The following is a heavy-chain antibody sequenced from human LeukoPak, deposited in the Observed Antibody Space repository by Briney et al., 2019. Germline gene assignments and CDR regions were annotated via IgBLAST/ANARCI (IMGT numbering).Heavy chain of an antibody. CDR3: ARDLFPDYYGSGSYSPPTDY. Sequence: ASVKVSCKASGYTFANYGIGWVRQAPGQGLEWMGWTNPFNGNTNNAQNFQGRVTVTTDTSTSTAYMELRSLRSDDTAVYYCARDLFPDYYGSGSYSPPTDYGGKGPLVIVSS. CDR2: TNPFNGNT. CDR1: GYTFANYG. V-gene: IGHV1-18*01. J-gene: IGHJ4*01. D-gene: IGHD3-10*01.